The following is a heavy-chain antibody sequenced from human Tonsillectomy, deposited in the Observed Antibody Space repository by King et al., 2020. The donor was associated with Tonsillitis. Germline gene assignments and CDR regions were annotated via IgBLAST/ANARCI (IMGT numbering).Heavy chain of an antibody. J-gene: IGHJ4*02. D-gene: IGHD2-15*01. Sequence: VQLVESGGGLVQPGGSLRLSCAASGFTFSSYAMSWVRQAPGKGLEWVSDISGSGGSANYADSVKGRITISRANSKNTLHLQMNSLRAEDTAVYYCAKHQRACSGGSCYSSFDYWGQGTLVTVSS. V-gene: IGHV3-23*04. CDR2: ISGSGGSA. CDR3: AKHQRACSGGSCYSSFDY. CDR1: GFTFSSYA.